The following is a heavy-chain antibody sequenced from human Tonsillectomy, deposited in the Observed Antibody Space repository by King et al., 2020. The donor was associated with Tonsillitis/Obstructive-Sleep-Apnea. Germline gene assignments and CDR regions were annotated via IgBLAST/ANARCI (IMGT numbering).Heavy chain of an antibody. J-gene: IGHJ4*02. CDR3: ARGREGITAAGPFDY. D-gene: IGHD6-13*01. CDR1: GGSFSGYY. Sequence: VQLQQWGAGLLKPSETLSLTCAVYGGSFSGYYWNWIRQPPGKGLEWIGEINHSGSTNQNPSLKSRVTISVDTSKNQFSLKLSSVTAADTAVYYCARGREGITAAGPFDYWGQGTLVTVSS. V-gene: IGHV4-34*01. CDR2: INHSGST.